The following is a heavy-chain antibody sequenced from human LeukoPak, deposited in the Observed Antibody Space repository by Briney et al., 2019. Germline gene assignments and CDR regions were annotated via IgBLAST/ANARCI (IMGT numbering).Heavy chain of an antibody. CDR2: ISYDGSNK. CDR3: AKDRVLGDY. Sequence: GGSLRLSCAASGFTFSSYGMHWVRQAPGKGLEWVAVISYDGSNKYYADSVKGRFTISRDNSRNTLYLQMNSLRAEDTAVYYCAKDRVLGDYWGQGTLVTVSS. J-gene: IGHJ4*02. V-gene: IGHV3-30*18. CDR1: GFTFSSYG. D-gene: IGHD2-8*01.